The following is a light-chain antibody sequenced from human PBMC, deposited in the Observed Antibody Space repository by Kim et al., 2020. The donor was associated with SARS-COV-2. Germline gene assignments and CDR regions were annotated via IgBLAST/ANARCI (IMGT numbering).Light chain of an antibody. Sequence: SPGVVATDSCGGSPRVGPTSLAGCRRTPGRVPGFLMFGMSPRATGIQDRFGGSGSGTGFTLTISRLGPEDSAVYYCRRYGSSPHTFGGGTKVDIK. J-gene: IGKJ4*01. CDR1: PRVGPTS. V-gene: IGKV3-20*01. CDR2: GMS. CDR3: RRYGSSPHT.